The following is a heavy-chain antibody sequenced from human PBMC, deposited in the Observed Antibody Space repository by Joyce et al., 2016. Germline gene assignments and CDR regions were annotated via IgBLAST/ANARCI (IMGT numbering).Heavy chain of an antibody. Sequence: EVQLVESGGGLVQPGGSLRFSCAASGFTFSNYGLNWVRQATGRGLGWVTHISSNSSSMYYTDSVMGRFTITRDDAKNSLFLQMNSLRDEDTAIYYCARDVGRGLWDYWGQGTLVTVSS. J-gene: IGHJ4*02. CDR1: GFTFSNYG. CDR3: ARDVGRGLWDY. V-gene: IGHV3-48*02. D-gene: IGHD1-26*01. CDR2: ISSNSSSM.